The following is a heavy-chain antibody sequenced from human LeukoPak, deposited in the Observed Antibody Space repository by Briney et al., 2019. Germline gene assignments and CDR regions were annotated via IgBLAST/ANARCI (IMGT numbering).Heavy chain of an antibody. CDR2: IKQDGSEK. CDR1: GFTFGDYA. Sequence: GGSLRLSCTASGFTFGDYAMSWFRQAPGKGLEWVANIKQDGSEKYYVDSVKGRFTISRDNSKNTLYLQMNSLRAEDTAVYYCAKAAPYGDHFFDYWGQGTLVTVSS. D-gene: IGHD4-17*01. J-gene: IGHJ4*02. CDR3: AKAAPYGDHFFDY. V-gene: IGHV3-7*01.